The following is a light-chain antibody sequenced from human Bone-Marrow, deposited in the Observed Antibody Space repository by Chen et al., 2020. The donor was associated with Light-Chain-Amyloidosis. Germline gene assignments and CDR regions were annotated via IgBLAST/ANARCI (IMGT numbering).Light chain of an antibody. Sequence: DIQMTQSPSILSASVGDRVTISCRASQSISRWLAWYQQRPGKVPKVLIFDASTLASGVPSRFSGSGSGTEFTLTISSLQPEDFATYYCQQYNGYSAITFGQGTRLESK. J-gene: IGKJ5*01. CDR1: QSISRW. CDR2: DAS. CDR3: QQYNGYSAIT. V-gene: IGKV1-5*01.